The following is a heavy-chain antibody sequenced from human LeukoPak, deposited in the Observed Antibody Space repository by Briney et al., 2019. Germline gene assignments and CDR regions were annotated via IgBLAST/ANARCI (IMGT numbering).Heavy chain of an antibody. Sequence: SETLSLTCTVSGGSISSGDYYWSWIRQPPGKGLEWIGYIYYSGSTYYNPSLKSRVTISVDTSKNQFSLKLSSVTAADTAVYYCARVTRLYYYDSSGYVDYWGQGTLVTVSS. CDR2: IYYSGST. CDR3: ARVTRLYYYDSSGYVDY. J-gene: IGHJ4*02. CDR1: GGSISSGDYY. D-gene: IGHD3-22*01. V-gene: IGHV4-30-4*01.